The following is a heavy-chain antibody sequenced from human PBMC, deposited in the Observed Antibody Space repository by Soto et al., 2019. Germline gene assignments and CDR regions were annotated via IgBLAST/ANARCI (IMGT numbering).Heavy chain of an antibody. CDR2: IYPGDSDT. CDR1: GYSFTSYW. D-gene: IGHD3-22*01. V-gene: IGHV5-51*01. J-gene: IGHJ6*02. Sequence: EVQLVQSGAEVKKPGESLKISCKGSGYSFTSYWIGWVRQMPGKGLEWMGIIYPGDSDTRYSPSFQGQVTISADKSISTAYLQWSSLKASDTAMYYCARDSRYYYDSSGYFPTRYYGMDVWGQGTTVTVSS. CDR3: ARDSRYYYDSSGYFPTRYYGMDV.